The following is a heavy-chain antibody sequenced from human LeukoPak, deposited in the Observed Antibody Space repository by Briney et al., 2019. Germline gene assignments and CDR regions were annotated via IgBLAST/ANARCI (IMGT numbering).Heavy chain of an antibody. CDR3: AKVGDSSSWHIDY. D-gene: IGHD6-13*01. V-gene: IGHV3-9*01. J-gene: IGHJ4*02. CDR2: ISWNSGSI. Sequence: GGSLRLSCAASGFTFDDYAMHWVRQAPGKGLEWVSGISWNSGSIGYADSVKGRFTISRDNAKNSLYLQMNSLRAEDTALYYCAKVGDSSSWHIDYRGQGTLVTVSS. CDR1: GFTFDDYA.